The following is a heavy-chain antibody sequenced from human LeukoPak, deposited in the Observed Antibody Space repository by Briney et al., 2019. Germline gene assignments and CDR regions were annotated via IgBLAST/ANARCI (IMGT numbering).Heavy chain of an antibody. CDR1: GGSISSDIYY. V-gene: IGHV4-39*07. CDR2: IYYSGTT. Sequence: SETLSLTCTVSGGSISSDIYYWGWVRQPPGKGLECIGNIYYSGTTYCNPSLKSRVTISVDTSKNQFSLKLSSVTAADTAVYYCARVTGKYIAVAGRDPNWFDPWGQGTLVTVSS. CDR3: ARVTGKYIAVAGRDPNWFDP. D-gene: IGHD6-19*01. J-gene: IGHJ5*02.